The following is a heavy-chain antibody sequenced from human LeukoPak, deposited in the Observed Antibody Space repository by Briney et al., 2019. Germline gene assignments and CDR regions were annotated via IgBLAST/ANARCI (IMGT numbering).Heavy chain of an antibody. CDR1: GYSISSGYY. Sequence: PSETLSLTCTVSGYSISSGYYWGWIRQPPGKGLEWIGSIYHSGSTDYNPSLKSRVTISVDTSKNQYSLKMSSVTATDTAVYYRARAVSGSYYVAGFDIWGQGTMVTVSS. D-gene: IGHD1-26*01. V-gene: IGHV4-38-2*02. CDR2: IYHSGST. CDR3: ARAVSGSYYVAGFDI. J-gene: IGHJ3*02.